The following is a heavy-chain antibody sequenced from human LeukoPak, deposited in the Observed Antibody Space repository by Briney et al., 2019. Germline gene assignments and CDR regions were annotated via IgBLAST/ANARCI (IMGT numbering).Heavy chain of an antibody. D-gene: IGHD5-12*01. J-gene: IGHJ4*02. CDR2: IYYSGST. Sequence: SETLSLTCTVSGGSISGYYWSWIRQPPGKGLEWIGYIYYSGSTNYNPSLKSRVTISVDTSKNQFSLKLSSVTAADTAVYYCARSQWVRSPNYWGQGTLVTVSS. V-gene: IGHV4-59*01. CDR3: ARSQWVRSPNY. CDR1: GGSISGYY.